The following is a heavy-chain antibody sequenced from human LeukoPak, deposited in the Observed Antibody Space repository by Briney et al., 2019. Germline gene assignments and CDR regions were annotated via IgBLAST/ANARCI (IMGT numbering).Heavy chain of an antibody. D-gene: IGHD3-10*01. V-gene: IGHV3-23*01. Sequence: PGGSLRLSCAASGFTFNNYAMTWVRQALGKGREWVSAITVGGGTTYYADSVRGRFTISRDNSKNTLYLQMNSLRAEGTAIYYCAKDFGSGSGAFDIWGQGTMVTVSS. CDR3: AKDFGSGSGAFDI. CDR2: ITVGGGTT. CDR1: GFTFNNYA. J-gene: IGHJ3*02.